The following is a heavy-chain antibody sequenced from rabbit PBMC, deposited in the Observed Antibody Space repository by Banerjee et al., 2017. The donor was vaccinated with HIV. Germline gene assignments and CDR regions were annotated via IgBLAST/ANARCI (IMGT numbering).Heavy chain of an antibody. D-gene: IGHD6-1*01. J-gene: IGHJ3*01. CDR2: INIGSGSA. V-gene: IGHV1S45*01. Sequence: QEQLVEYGGDLVQPEGSLTLTCKASGFDFSGAWMSWVRQAPGKGLEWIGYINIGSGSAYYASWAKGRFTISKTSSTTVTLQMTSLTAADTATYFCARDDAGYDYAKDLWGQGTLVTVS. CDR3: ARDDAGYDYAKDL. CDR1: GFDFSGAW.